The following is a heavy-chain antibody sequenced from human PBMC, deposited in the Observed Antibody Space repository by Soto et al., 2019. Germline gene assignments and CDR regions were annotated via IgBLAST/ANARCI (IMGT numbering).Heavy chain of an antibody. CDR1: GFTFSSYW. CDR2: INSDGSST. V-gene: IGHV3-74*01. CDR3: ASAYSSSSCDY. D-gene: IGHD6-6*01. Sequence: EALRLSCAASGFTFSSYWMHWVRQSPGKGLVWVSGINSDGSSTSYADSVKGRFTISRDNAKNTLYLQRTSLRAEDTAVYYCASAYSSSSCDYWGQGTLVTVSS. J-gene: IGHJ4*02.